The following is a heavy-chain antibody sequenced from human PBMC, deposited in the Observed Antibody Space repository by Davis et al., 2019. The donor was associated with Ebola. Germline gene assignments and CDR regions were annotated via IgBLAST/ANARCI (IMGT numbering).Heavy chain of an antibody. CDR2: IYPGDSDT. Sequence: PGGSLRLSCKGSGYSFTSYWIGWVRQMPGKGLEWMGIIYPGDSDTRYSPSFQGQVTISADKSISTAYLQWSSLKASDTAMYYCARRVGPRAVAGNVDYYYGMDVWGQGTTVTVSS. V-gene: IGHV5-51*01. CDR1: GYSFTSYW. CDR3: ARRVGPRAVAGNVDYYYGMDV. J-gene: IGHJ6*02. D-gene: IGHD6-19*01.